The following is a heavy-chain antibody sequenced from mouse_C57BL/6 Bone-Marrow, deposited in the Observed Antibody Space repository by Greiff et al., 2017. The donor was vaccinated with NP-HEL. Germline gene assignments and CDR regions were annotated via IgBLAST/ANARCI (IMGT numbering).Heavy chain of an antibody. CDR2: ISYDGSN. V-gene: IGHV3-6*01. CDR3: AREGTGTGY. J-gene: IGHJ2*01. Sequence: EVQLQESGPGLVKPSQSLSLTCSVTGYSITSGYYWNWIRQFPGNKLEWMGYISYDGSNNYNPSLKNRISSTRDTSKNQFFLKLNSVTTEDTATYYCAREGTGTGYWGQGTTLTVSS. D-gene: IGHD4-1*01. CDR1: GYSITSGYY.